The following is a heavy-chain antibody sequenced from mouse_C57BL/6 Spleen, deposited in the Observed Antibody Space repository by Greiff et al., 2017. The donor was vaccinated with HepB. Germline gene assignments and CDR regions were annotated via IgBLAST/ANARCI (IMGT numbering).Heavy chain of an antibody. CDR3: ARYTPYSGAMDY. Sequence: EVKLVESGGGLVQPGGSLSLSCAASGFTFTDYYMSWVRQPPGKALEWLGFIRNKANGYTTEYSASVKGRFTISRDNSQSILYHQMNALRAEDSATYYCARYTPYSGAMDYWGQGTSVTVSS. CDR1: GFTFTDYY. V-gene: IGHV7-3*01. CDR2: IRNKANGYTT. D-gene: IGHD2-10*01. J-gene: IGHJ4*01.